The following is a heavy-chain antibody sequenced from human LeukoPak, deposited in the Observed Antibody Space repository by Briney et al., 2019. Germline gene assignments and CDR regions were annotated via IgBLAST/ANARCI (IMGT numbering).Heavy chain of an antibody. Sequence: SETLSLTCAVSGGSISSSNWWSWVRQPPGKGLEWIGEIYHSGSTNYNPSLKSRVTISVDTSKNQFSLKLSSVTAADTAVYYCARVSGPLGYYYYYGMDVWGQGTTVTVSS. D-gene: IGHD3-10*01. CDR2: IYHSGST. CDR1: GGSISSSNW. J-gene: IGHJ6*02. V-gene: IGHV4-4*02. CDR3: ARVSGPLGYYYYYGMDV.